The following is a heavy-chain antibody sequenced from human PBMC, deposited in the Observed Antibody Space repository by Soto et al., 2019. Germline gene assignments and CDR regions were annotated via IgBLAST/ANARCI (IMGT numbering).Heavy chain of an antibody. CDR1: GGSFSGYY. Sequence: QVQLQQWGAGLLKPSETLSLTCAVYGGSFSGYYWSWIRQPPGKGLEWIGEINHSGSTNYNPSLKSRVTISVDTSKNQFSLKLSSVTAADTAVYYCARRRRYSYGQDFDYWGQGTLVTVSS. D-gene: IGHD5-18*01. CDR2: INHSGST. J-gene: IGHJ4*02. V-gene: IGHV4-34*01. CDR3: ARRRRYSYGQDFDY.